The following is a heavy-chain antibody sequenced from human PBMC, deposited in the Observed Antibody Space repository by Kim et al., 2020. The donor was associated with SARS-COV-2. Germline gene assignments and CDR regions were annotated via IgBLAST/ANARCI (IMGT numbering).Heavy chain of an antibody. CDR1: GYSFTAYY. CDR3: ARPAYSSAFYYYAMDA. D-gene: IGHD3-22*01. CDR2: INPNTGDT. J-gene: IGHJ6*02. Sequence: ASVKVSCQGSGYSFTAYYLHWVRQAPGQGPEWMGRINPNTGDTRYAQKFQDRVTMTRDTSSGTAYMELSSLRSDDTAVYYCARPAYSSAFYYYAMDAWG. V-gene: IGHV1-2*06.